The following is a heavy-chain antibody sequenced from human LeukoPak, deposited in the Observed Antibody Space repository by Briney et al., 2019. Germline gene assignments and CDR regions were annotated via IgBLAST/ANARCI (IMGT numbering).Heavy chain of an antibody. CDR3: ARAGGSGSYLQNHFDY. CDR1: GGSISSYY. Sequence: KTSETLSLTCTVSGGSISSYYWSWIRQPPGKGLEWIGYIYYSGSTNYNPSLKSRVTISVDTSKNQFSLKLSSVTAADTAVYYCARAGGSGSYLQNHFDYWGQGTLVTVSS. J-gene: IGHJ4*02. CDR2: IYYSGST. V-gene: IGHV4-59*01. D-gene: IGHD3-10*01.